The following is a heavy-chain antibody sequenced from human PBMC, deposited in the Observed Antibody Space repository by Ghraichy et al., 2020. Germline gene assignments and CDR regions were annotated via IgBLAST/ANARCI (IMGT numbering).Heavy chain of an antibody. CDR1: GFTFSSYA. CDR2: ISGSGGST. Sequence: GGSLRLSCAASGFTFSSYAMSWVRQAPGKGLEWVSAISGSGGSTYYADSVKGRFTISRDNSKNTLYLQMNSLRAEDTAVYYCAKDSGTYYDFWSGPAYYFDYWGQGTLVTVSS. V-gene: IGHV3-23*01. CDR3: AKDSGTYYDFWSGPAYYFDY. D-gene: IGHD3-3*01. J-gene: IGHJ4*02.